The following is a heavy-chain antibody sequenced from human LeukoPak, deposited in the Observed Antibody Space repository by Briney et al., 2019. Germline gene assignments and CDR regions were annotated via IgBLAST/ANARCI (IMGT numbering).Heavy chain of an antibody. D-gene: IGHD2-2*01. CDR1: GFTFSSYA. CDR3: ARGSVIDWIVVVPAALDY. CDR2: ISYGGSNK. Sequence: QPGGSLRLSCAASGFTFSSYAMHWVRQAPGKGLEWVAVISYGGSNKYYADSVKGRFTISRDNSKNTLYLQMNSLRAEDTAVYYCARGSVIDWIVVVPAALDYWGQGTLVTVSS. J-gene: IGHJ4*02. V-gene: IGHV3-30-3*01.